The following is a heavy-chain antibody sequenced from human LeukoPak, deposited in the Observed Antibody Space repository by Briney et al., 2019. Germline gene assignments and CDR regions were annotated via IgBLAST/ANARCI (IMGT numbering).Heavy chain of an antibody. CDR2: IYYSGST. V-gene: IGHV4-39*01. Sequence: PSETLSLTCTVSGGSISSSSYYWGWIRQPPGKGLEWIGSIYYSGSTYYNPSRKSRVTISVDTSKNQFSLKLSSVTAADTAVYYCASLIVVGRHFQHWGQGTLVTVSS. J-gene: IGHJ1*01. CDR1: GGSISSSSYY. D-gene: IGHD2-2*01. CDR3: ASLIVVGRHFQH.